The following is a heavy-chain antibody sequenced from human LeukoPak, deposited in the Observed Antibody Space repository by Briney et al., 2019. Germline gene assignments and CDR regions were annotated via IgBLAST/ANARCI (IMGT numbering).Heavy chain of an antibody. Sequence: PGGSLRLSCAASGFTFSSYSMNWVRQAPGKGLEWVSYISSSSSTIYYADSVKGRFTISRDNAKNSLYLQMNSLRAEDTAVYYCEREGVLAPSCSSTSCTGPYYYYGMDVWGQGTTVTVSS. J-gene: IGHJ6*02. CDR3: EREGVLAPSCSSTSCTGPYYYYGMDV. V-gene: IGHV3-48*01. CDR2: ISSSSSTI. CDR1: GFTFSSYS. D-gene: IGHD2-2*01.